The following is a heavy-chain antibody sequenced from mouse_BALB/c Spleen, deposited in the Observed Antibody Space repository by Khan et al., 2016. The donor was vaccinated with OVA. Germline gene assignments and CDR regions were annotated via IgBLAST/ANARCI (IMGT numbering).Heavy chain of an antibody. Sequence: EVQLQESGPSLVKPSQTLSLTCSVTGDSITSGYWNWLRKFQGNKLEYMGYISSSDSTFYNPSLKSRISITRDTSKNQYYLQLNSVTTEDTATDYCARLNYRYNGYFDYWGQGTTLTVSS. CDR2: ISSSDST. CDR1: GDSITSGY. D-gene: IGHD2-14*01. J-gene: IGHJ2*01. CDR3: ARLNYRYNGYFDY. V-gene: IGHV3-8*02.